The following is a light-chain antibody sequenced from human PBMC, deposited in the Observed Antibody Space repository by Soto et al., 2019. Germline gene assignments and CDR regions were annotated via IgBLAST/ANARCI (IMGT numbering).Light chain of an antibody. J-gene: IGLJ1*01. CDR2: EVS. V-gene: IGLV2-14*01. CDR1: SSDVGGYKY. Sequence: QSVLTQPASVSGSPGQSITISCTGTSSDVGGYKYVSWHQQHPGKAPKVMIYEVSNRPSGVSNRFSGSKSGNTASLTISGLQAEYVADYYSSSYTSSRTYVLGTGTKLTVL. CDR3: SSYTSSRTYV.